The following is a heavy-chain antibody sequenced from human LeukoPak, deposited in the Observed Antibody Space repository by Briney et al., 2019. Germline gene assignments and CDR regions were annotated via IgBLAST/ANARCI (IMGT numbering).Heavy chain of an antibody. CDR1: GGSISSSSYY. CDR2: IYYSGST. Sequence: EASETLSLTCTVSGGSISSSSYYWGWIRQPPGKGLEWIGSIYYSGSTYYNPSLKSRVTISVDTSKNPFSLKLSSVTAADTAVYYCARDSAYGGNSPYWGQGTLVTVSS. V-gene: IGHV4-39*07. J-gene: IGHJ4*02. D-gene: IGHD4-23*01. CDR3: ARDSAYGGNSPY.